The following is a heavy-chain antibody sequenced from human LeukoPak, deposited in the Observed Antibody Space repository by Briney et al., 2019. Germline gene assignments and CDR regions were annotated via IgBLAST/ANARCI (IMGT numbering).Heavy chain of an antibody. CDR3: ASYSSSWYMFFDY. D-gene: IGHD6-13*01. J-gene: IGHJ4*02. CDR2: ISGSGGST. CDR1: GFTFSSYA. V-gene: IGHV3-23*01. Sequence: PGGSRRLSCAASGFTFSSYAMSWVRQAPGKGREWVSAISGSGGSTYYADSVKGRFTISRDNSKNTLYLQMNSLTAEDTAVYYCASYSSSWYMFFDYWGQGTLVTVSS.